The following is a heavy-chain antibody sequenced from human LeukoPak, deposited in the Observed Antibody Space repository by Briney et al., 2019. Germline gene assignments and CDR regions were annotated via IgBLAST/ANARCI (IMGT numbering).Heavy chain of an antibody. CDR3: ARLANTAYYDFWSGYFPNWFDP. J-gene: IGHJ5*02. CDR1: GGPISSSSYH. D-gene: IGHD3-3*01. CDR2: FYYSGNT. Sequence: SETLSLTCTVSGGPISSSSYHWGWIRQPPAKGLGWIGSFYYSGNTYYNPSLKSRVTISVDTSKNQFSLKLSSVTAADTAVYYCARLANTAYYDFWSGYFPNWFDPWGQGTLVTVSS. V-gene: IGHV4-39*01.